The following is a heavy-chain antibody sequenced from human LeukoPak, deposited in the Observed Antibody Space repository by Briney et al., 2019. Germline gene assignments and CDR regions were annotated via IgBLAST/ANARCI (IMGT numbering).Heavy chain of an antibody. V-gene: IGHV1-2*02. J-gene: IGHJ4*02. D-gene: IGHD2-15*01. CDR3: ARPYCSGGSCHDFFDY. Sequence: ASVKVSCKASGYTFTSYYMHWVRQAPGQGLEWVGWINPHTGGTNYAQKFQGRVTMTRYTSISTAYMELSRLRSDDTAVYYCARPYCSGGSCHDFFDYWGQGTLVTVSS. CDR2: INPHTGGT. CDR1: GYTFTSYY.